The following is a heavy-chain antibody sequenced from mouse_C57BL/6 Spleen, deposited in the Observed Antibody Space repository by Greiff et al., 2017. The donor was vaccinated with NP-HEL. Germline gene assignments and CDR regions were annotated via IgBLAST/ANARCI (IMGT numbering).Heavy chain of an antibody. CDR2: FYPGSGSI. J-gene: IGHJ1*03. CDR3: ARHEADGKFYGNYAWYFDV. Sequence: VQLQQSGAELVKPGASVKLSCKASGYTFTEYTIHWVKQRSGQGLEWIGWFYPGSGSIKYNEKFKDKATLTADKSSSTVYMELSRLTSEDSAVYFCARHEADGKFYGNYAWYFDVWGTGTTVTVSS. V-gene: IGHV1-62-2*01. CDR1: GYTFTEYT. D-gene: IGHD2-1*01.